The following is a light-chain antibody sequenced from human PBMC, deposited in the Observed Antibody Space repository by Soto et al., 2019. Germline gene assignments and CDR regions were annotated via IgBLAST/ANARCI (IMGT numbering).Light chain of an antibody. CDR3: SSYTSSSIYVV. CDR2: DVS. CDR1: SSDVGGYNY. V-gene: IGLV2-14*01. Sequence: QSALTQPASVSGSPGHSITISCIGTSSDVGGYNYVSWYQQHPGKAPKLMIYDVSNRPSGVSNRFSGSKSGNTASLTISGLQAEDEADYYCSSYTSSSIYVVFGGGTKLTVL. J-gene: IGLJ2*01.